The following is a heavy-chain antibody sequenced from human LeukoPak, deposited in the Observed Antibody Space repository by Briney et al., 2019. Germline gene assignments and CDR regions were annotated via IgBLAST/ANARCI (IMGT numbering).Heavy chain of an antibody. V-gene: IGHV1-69*04. J-gene: IGHJ3*02. CDR2: IIPIFGIA. Sequence: ASVTVSCKASGGTFSSYAISWVRQAPGQGLERMGRIIPIFGIANYAQKFQGRVTITADKSTSTAYMELSSLRSEDTAVYYCAKTKMGSDAFDIWGQGTMVTVSS. CDR1: GGTFSSYA. CDR3: AKTKMGSDAFDI. D-gene: IGHD5-24*01.